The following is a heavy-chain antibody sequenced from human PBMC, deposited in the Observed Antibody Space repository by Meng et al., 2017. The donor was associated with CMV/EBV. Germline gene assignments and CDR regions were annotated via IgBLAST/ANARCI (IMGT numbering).Heavy chain of an antibody. J-gene: IGHJ4*02. CDR2: IYSTGGT. Sequence: QVQLQESGPGLVNPSETLSLLCSVSGGFFSGFFGTWIRQPAGKGLEWIGRIYSTGGTNYNPSFESRVTISLDGSNNQFSLKLNSVTAADTAIYYCARERGDDSGYNLDSWGQGTLVTVSS. CDR3: ARERGDDSGYNLDS. CDR1: GGFFSGFF. V-gene: IGHV4-4*07. D-gene: IGHD3-22*01.